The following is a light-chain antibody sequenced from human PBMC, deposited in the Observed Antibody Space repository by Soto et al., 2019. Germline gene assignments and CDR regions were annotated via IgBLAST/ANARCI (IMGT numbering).Light chain of an antibody. CDR1: QSISSW. CDR2: KAS. Sequence: DIQMTQSPSTLSASVGDRVTITCRASQSISSWLAWYQQKPGKAPKFLIYKASNLESGVPSRFSGSVSGTEFTLTISSLQPDDFATYYCQQYNSYPSTFGQGNKLEIK. CDR3: QQYNSYPST. J-gene: IGKJ2*01. V-gene: IGKV1-5*03.